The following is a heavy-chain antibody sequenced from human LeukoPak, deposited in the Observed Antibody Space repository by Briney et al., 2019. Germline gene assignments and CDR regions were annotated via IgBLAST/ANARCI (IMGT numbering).Heavy chain of an antibody. CDR1: GITSSSYA. V-gene: IGHV3-30*04. CDR2: ISYDGRNK. Sequence: GRSLRLSCAASGITSSSYAMHWVRQAPGKGLEWVAVISYDGRNKDYADSVKGRFTISRDNSKNTLYLQMNSLRAEDTAVYYCARDRYGMDVWGQGTTVTVSS. J-gene: IGHJ6*02. CDR3: ARDRYGMDV.